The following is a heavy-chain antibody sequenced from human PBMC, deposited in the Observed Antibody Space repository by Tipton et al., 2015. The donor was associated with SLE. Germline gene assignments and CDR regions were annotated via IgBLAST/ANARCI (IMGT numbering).Heavy chain of an antibody. CDR2: INHSGST. CDR1: GGSFSGYY. J-gene: IGHJ3*02. Sequence: TLSLTCAVYGGSFSGYYWSWIRQPPGKGLEWIGEINHSGSTNYNPSLKSRVTISVDTSKNQFSLKLSSVTAADTAVYYCARGSRITIFGVVIYDAFDIWGQGTMVTVSS. D-gene: IGHD3-3*01. CDR3: ARGSRITIFGVVIYDAFDI. V-gene: IGHV4-34*01.